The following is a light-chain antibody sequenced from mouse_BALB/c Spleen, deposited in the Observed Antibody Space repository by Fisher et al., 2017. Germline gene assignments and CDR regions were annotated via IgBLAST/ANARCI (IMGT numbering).Light chain of an antibody. Sequence: IVLTQSPAIMSASPGEKVTMTCSASSSVSYMHWFQQKPGTSPKLWIYRTSNLASGVPARFSGSGSGTSYSLTISSMEAEDAATYYCQQYHSYPPTFGGGTKLEIK. CDR1: SSVSY. CDR3: QQYHSYPPT. V-gene: IGKV4-61*01. CDR2: RTS. J-gene: IGKJ1*01.